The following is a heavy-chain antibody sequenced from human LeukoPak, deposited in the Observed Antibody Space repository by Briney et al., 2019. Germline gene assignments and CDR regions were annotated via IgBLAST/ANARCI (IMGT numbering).Heavy chain of an antibody. V-gene: IGHV1-69*01. Sequence: FQGRVTITADDSTNTAYMELSSLRSGDTAVYYCARATWGIPTATACFDCWGQGTLVTVSS. J-gene: IGHJ4*02. CDR3: ARATWGIPTATACFDC. D-gene: IGHD6-13*01.